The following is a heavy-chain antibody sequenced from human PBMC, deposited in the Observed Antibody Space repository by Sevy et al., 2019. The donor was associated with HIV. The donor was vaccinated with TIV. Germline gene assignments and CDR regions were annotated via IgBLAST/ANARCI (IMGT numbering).Heavy chain of an antibody. CDR2: IRSKDYGGTT. Sequence: GESLKISCTTSGFTFGDFAMSWFRQAPGKGLEWVGFIRSKDYGGTTEYAAYVKGRFTISRDDSKNIAYMQMNSLKTEDTAVYFCTRDGGGGNILAGYYYYDMDVWGQGTTVTVSS. CDR1: GFTFGDFA. J-gene: IGHJ6*02. V-gene: IGHV3-49*03. CDR3: TRDGGGGNILAGYYYYDMDV. D-gene: IGHD2-21*01.